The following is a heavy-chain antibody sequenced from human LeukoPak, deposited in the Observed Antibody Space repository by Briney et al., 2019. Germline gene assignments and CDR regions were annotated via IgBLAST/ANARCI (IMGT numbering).Heavy chain of an antibody. J-gene: IGHJ6*03. V-gene: IGHV4-39*07. CDR1: GGSISTSNYY. CDR3: AKKDYYYMDV. CDR2: IFYSGST. Sequence: YPSETLSLTCTVSGGSISTSNYYWGWLRQPPGKGLEWIGNIFYSGSTYYSPSLKSRVTISVDKSKNQFSLKLNSVTAADTAVYYCAKKDYYYMDVWGKGTTVTVSS.